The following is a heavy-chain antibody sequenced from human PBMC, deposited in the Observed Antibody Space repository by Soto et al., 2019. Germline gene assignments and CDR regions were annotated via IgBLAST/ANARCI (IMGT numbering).Heavy chain of an antibody. Sequence: PSETLSLTCAVYGGSFSGYYWSWIRQPPGKGLEWIGEINHSGSTNYNPSLKSRVTISVDTSKNQFSLKLSSVTAADTAVYYCARIAAADALDYWGQGTLVTVSS. D-gene: IGHD6-13*01. J-gene: IGHJ4*02. V-gene: IGHV4-34*01. CDR1: GGSFSGYY. CDR2: INHSGST. CDR3: ARIAAADALDY.